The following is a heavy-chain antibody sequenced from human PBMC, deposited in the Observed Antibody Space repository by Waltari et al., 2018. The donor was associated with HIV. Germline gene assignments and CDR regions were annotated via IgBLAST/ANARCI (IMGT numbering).Heavy chain of an antibody. CDR3: TRRTPSGTYGMDV. V-gene: IGHV3-21*01. J-gene: IGHJ6*02. CDR2: ISKNSDYI. CDR1: GFTFSASS. Sequence: EVQLVESGGGLVKPGGSLRLSCAASGFTFSASSMNWVRQAPGKGLEWVSSISKNSDYIYYAASVKGRFTISRDNAKKSVYLQMNSLRVEDTAVFYCTRRTPSGTYGMDVWGQGTTVTVSS. D-gene: IGHD1-26*01.